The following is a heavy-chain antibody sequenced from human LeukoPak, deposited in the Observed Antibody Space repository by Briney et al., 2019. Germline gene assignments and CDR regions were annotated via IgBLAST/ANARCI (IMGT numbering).Heavy chain of an antibody. CDR1: GFTFSSYE. V-gene: IGHV3-48*03. D-gene: IGHD3-22*01. Sequence: GGSLRLSCAASGFTFSSYEMNWVRQAPGKGLEWVSYISSSGSTIYYADSVKGRFTISRDNARNKLYMEMNSLRAEDTAVYYCSVMHRYYDGSGYWVQWGQGTLVTVSS. J-gene: IGHJ4*02. CDR2: ISSSGSTI. CDR3: SVMHRYYDGSGYWVQ.